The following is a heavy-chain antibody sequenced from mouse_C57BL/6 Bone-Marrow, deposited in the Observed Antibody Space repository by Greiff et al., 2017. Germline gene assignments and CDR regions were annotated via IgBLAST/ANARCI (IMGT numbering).Heavy chain of an antibody. CDR3: ARWGAY. CDR1: GYTFTSYW. CDR2: IDPSDSYT. Sequence: QVQLKQPGAELVRPGTSVKLSCKASGYTFTSYWMHWVKQRPGQGLEWIGVIDPSDSYTNYNQKFKGKATLTVDTSSGTAYMQLSSLTSEDSAVYYCARWGAYWGQGTLVTVSA. V-gene: IGHV1-59*01. J-gene: IGHJ3*01.